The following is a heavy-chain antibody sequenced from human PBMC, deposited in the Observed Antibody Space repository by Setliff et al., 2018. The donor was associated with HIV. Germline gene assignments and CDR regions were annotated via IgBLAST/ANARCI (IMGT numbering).Heavy chain of an antibody. J-gene: IGHJ4*02. V-gene: IGHV2-5*01. D-gene: IGHD3-3*01. Sequence: SGPTLVNPTQTLTLTCTFSGVSLTTVAVGVGWLRQPPGKAPEWLALIYWNGDKKYNPSLRNRITITEDNSIKQVVLTMTNMDPVDSGTFYCARIGPFWTGYYGPFDYWGPGILVTVSS. CDR2: IYWNGDK. CDR3: ARIGPFWTGYYGPFDY. CDR1: GVSLTTVAVG.